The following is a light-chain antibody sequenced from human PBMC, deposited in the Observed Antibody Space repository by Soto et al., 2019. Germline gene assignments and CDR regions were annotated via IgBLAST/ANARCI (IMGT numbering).Light chain of an antibody. V-gene: IGLV2-14*01. CDR1: SSDVGAHDF. J-gene: IGLJ2*01. Sequence: QSALTQPASVSGSAGQSITISCSRTSSDVGAHDFVSWYQHHPDKAPKVIIFEVTKRPSGVSNRFSGSKTGNTASLTISGLQAEDEADYYCNSYTLSKTVIFGGGTKVTVL. CDR2: EVT. CDR3: NSYTLSKTVI.